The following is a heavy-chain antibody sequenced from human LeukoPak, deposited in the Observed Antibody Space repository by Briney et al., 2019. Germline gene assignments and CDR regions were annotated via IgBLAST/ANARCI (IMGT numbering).Heavy chain of an antibody. Sequence: ASVKVSCKASGYTVTSYYMHWVRQAPGQGLEWMGRINPNSGGTNYAQKFQGRVTMTRDTSISTAYMELSRLRSDDTAVYYCARVSGSSWGGDFDYWGRGTLVTVPS. CDR2: INPNSGGT. CDR1: GYTVTSYY. V-gene: IGHV1-2*06. J-gene: IGHJ4*02. D-gene: IGHD6-13*01. CDR3: ARVSGSSWGGDFDY.